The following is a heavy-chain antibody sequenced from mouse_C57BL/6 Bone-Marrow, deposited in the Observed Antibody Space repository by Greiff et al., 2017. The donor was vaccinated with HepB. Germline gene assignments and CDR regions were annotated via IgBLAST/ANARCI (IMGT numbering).Heavy chain of an antibody. CDR1: GYTFTSYW. D-gene: IGHD2-4*01. V-gene: IGHV1-52*01. CDR2: IDPSDSET. CDR3: ARKIYYDYDAWFAY. Sequence: QVQLQQPGAELVRPGSSVKLSCKASGYTFTSYWMHWVKQRPIQGLEWIGNIDPSDSETHYNQKFKDKATLTVDKSSSTAYMQLSSLTSEDSAVYYGARKIYYDYDAWFAYWGQGTLVTVSA. J-gene: IGHJ3*01.